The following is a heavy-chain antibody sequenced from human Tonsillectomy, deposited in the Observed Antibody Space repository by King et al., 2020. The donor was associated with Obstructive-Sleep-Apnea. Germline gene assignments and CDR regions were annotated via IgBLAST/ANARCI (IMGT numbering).Heavy chain of an antibody. CDR2: VFYSGSA. CDR1: GGSVSSPTYY. J-gene: IGHJ4*02. D-gene: IGHD7-27*01. V-gene: IGHV4-61*01. CDR3: ARDYWGNFDY. Sequence: VPLQESGPGLVKPSETLSLTCTVSGGSVSSPTYYWSWIRQPPGKGLEWIGFVFYSGSANYNPSLKSRVTISVDTSKNQFSLRLTSVTAADTAVYYCARDYWGNFDYWGQGTLVIVSS.